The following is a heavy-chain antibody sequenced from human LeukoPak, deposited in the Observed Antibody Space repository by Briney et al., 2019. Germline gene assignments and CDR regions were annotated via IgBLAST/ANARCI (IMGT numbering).Heavy chain of an antibody. V-gene: IGHV4-34*01. CDR3: ARVPSFYDILTGYYGGDFDY. J-gene: IGHJ4*02. CDR2: INHSGST. D-gene: IGHD3-9*01. Sequence: SETLSLTCAVYGGSFSGYYWSGIRQPPGKGLEWIGEINHSGSTNYNPSLKSRVTISVDTSKNQFSLKLSSVTAADTAVYYCARVPSFYDILTGYYGGDFDYWGQGTLVTVSS. CDR1: GGSFSGYY.